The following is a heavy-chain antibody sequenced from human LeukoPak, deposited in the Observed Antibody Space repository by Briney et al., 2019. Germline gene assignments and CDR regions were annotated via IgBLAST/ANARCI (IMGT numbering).Heavy chain of an antibody. Sequence: EGSLRLSCAASGFTFSSYWMHWVRQAPGKGLVWVSRINSDGSSTSYADSVKGRFTISRGNAKNTLYLQMNSLRAEDTAVYYCASSMVRGVIGYWGQGTLVTVSS. CDR1: GFTFSSYW. CDR2: INSDGSST. J-gene: IGHJ4*02. V-gene: IGHV3-74*01. D-gene: IGHD3-10*01. CDR3: ASSMVRGVIGY.